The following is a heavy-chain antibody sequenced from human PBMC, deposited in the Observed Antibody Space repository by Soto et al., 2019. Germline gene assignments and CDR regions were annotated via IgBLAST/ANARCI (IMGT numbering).Heavy chain of an antibody. CDR1: GGSFSGYY. Sequence: PSETLSLTCAVYGGSFSGYYWSWIRQPPGKGLEWIGEINHSGSTNYNPSLKSRVTISVDTSKNQFSLKLSSVTAADTAVYYCASSGIAVAAPFDYWGQGTMVTVYS. CDR3: ASSGIAVAAPFDY. D-gene: IGHD6-19*01. V-gene: IGHV4-34*01. J-gene: IGHJ4*02. CDR2: INHSGST.